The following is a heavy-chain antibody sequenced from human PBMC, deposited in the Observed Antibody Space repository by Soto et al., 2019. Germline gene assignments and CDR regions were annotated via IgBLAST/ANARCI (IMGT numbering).Heavy chain of an antibody. CDR2: IRDTGGST. D-gene: IGHD3-10*01. CDR3: ARRGDASGSYFDF. V-gene: IGHV3-23*01. J-gene: IGHJ4*02. CDR1: GFTFSNYD. Sequence: SLRLSCAASGFTFSNYDMSWVRQAPGKGLELVSAIRDTGGSTYSADSVKGRFTISRDNSKNTLYLQMNSLRVEDTAIYYCARRGDASGSYFDFWGQGTLVNVPQ.